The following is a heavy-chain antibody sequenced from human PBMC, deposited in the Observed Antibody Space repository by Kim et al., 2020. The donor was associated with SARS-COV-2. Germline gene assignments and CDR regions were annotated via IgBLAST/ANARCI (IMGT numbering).Heavy chain of an antibody. CDR3: ATGTVVRGPHYADQNLYYYYHGMDV. Sequence: ASVKVSCKVSGYTLTELSMHWVRQAPGKGLEWMGGFDPEDGETIYAQKFQGRVTMTEDTSTDTAYMELSSLRSEDTAVYYCATGTVVRGPHYADQNLYYYYHGMDVWGQGTTVTVSS. CDR1: GYTLTELS. D-gene: IGHD3-10*01. V-gene: IGHV1-24*01. CDR2: FDPEDGET. J-gene: IGHJ6*02.